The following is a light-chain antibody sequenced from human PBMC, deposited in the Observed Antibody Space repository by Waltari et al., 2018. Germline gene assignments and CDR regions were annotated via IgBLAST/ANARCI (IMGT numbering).Light chain of an antibody. V-gene: IGKV1-39*01. CDR2: TAS. CDR1: QNIRND. CDR3: QQTYRAPLI. J-gene: IGKJ4*01. Sequence: DIQLTQSHSSLSASVGDRVTITCRASQNIRNDLNWYQHKPGKAPKLLIYTASTLQTGVPSRFSAIGSGSDFTLTINDLQPDDFATYYCQQTYRAPLIFGGGTKVEIE.